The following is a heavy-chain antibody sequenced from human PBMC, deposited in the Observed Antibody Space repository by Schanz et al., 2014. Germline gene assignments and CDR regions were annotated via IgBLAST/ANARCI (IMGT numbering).Heavy chain of an antibody. CDR3: AKELYSGSHYGWFDP. CDR1: GFTFTGHW. D-gene: IGHD1-26*01. J-gene: IGHJ5*02. Sequence: EVQLVESGGGLVQPGGSLRLSCAASGFTFTGHWMHWVRQAPGKGLVWVSRTSHDGSFTTFADSVKGRFTISRDNAKNALYLQMNSLRAEDTAVYYCAKELYSGSHYGWFDPWGQGTLVTVSS. CDR2: TSHDGSFT. V-gene: IGHV3-74*02.